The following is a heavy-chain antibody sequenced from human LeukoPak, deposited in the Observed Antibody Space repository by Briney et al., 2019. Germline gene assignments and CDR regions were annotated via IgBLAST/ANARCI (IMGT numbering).Heavy chain of an antibody. D-gene: IGHD3-10*01. V-gene: IGHV3-74*01. Sequence: GGSLRLSCAASGFTFSSYWMHWVRQAPGKGLVWVSRINGDGSRTIYADSVKGRFTISRDNAKNTLYLQMKSLRAEDTAVYYCARSGGDAFDIWGQGTMVIVSS. CDR1: GFTFSSYW. CDR2: INGDGSRT. J-gene: IGHJ3*02. CDR3: ARSGGDAFDI.